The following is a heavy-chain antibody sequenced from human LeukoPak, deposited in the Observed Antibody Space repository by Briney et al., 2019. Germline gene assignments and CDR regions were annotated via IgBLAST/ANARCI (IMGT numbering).Heavy chain of an antibody. Sequence: PGGSLRLSCAASGFTFSSYGIHWVRQAPGKGLEGVAFIRYDGSNKYYADSVKGRFTISRDNSKNTLYLQMNSLRAEDTAVYYCAKDLTGVGANMFDYWGQGTLVTVSS. CDR2: IRYDGSNK. CDR1: GFTFSSYG. V-gene: IGHV3-30*02. D-gene: IGHD1-26*01. J-gene: IGHJ4*02. CDR3: AKDLTGVGANMFDY.